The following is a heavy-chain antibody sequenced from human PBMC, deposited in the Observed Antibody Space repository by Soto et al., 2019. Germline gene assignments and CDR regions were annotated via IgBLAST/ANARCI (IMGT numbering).Heavy chain of an antibody. V-gene: IGHV1-18*04. D-gene: IGHD3-10*01. CDR3: ARYLTMVRGVTPRLFGMDV. CDR2: ISAYNGNT. J-gene: IGHJ6*02. CDR1: GYTFTSYG. Sequence: GASVKVSCKASGYTFTSYGISWVRQAPGQGLEWMGWISAYNGNTNYAQKLQGRVTMTTDTSTSTAYMELRSLRSDDTAVYYCARYLTMVRGVTPRLFGMDVWGQGTTVTVSS.